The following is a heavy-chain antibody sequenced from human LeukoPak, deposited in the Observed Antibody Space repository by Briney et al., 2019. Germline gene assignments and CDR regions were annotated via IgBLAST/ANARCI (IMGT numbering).Heavy chain of an antibody. CDR1: GFTFSSYE. V-gene: IGHV3-48*03. Sequence: GGSLRLSCAASGFTFSSYEMNWVRQAPGKGLEWVSYISSSGSTIYYADSVKGRFTIPRDNAKNSLYLQMNSLRAEDTAVYYCARSGGGSGYAFDYWGQGTLVTVSS. CDR3: ARSGGGSGYAFDY. J-gene: IGHJ4*02. CDR2: ISSSGSTI. D-gene: IGHD3-3*01.